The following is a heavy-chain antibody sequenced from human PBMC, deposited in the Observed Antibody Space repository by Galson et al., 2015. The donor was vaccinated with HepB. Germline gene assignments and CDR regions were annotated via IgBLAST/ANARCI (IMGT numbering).Heavy chain of an antibody. CDR2: ISAYNGNT. Sequence: SVKVSCKASGYTFTSYGISWVRQAPGQGLEWMGWISAYNGNTNYAQKLQGRVTMTTDTSTSTAYMELRSLRSDDTAVYYCARDRVYCSGGSCYSDWFDPWGQGTLVTVSS. V-gene: IGHV1-18*04. CDR3: ARDRVYCSGGSCYSDWFDP. CDR1: GYTFTSYG. D-gene: IGHD2-15*01. J-gene: IGHJ5*02.